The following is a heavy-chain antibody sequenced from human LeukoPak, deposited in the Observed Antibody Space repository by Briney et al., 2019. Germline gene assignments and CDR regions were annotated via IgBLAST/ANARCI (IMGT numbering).Heavy chain of an antibody. J-gene: IGHJ4*02. CDR2: IYYSGST. D-gene: IGHD3-10*01. V-gene: IGHV4-31*03. CDR1: GGSISSGGYY. Sequence: SETLSLTCTVSGGSISSGGYYWSWLRQHPGKGLEWIGYIYYSGSTYYNPSLRSRIAISVYTSKNQFSLKLSSVTAADTAVYYCARGRQLWFGELGYYFDYWGQGTLVTVSS. CDR3: ARGRQLWFGELGYYFDY.